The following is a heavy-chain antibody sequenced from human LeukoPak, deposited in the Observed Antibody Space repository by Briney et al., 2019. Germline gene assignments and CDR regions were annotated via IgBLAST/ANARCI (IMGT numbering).Heavy chain of an antibody. Sequence: GSLKLSCAASGFTVSGNYMSWVRQAPGKGLEWVSVIYSGGDTYSADSVKGRFTVSRDNAKNSLYLQMNNLRAEDTAVYYCAREARGDYWGQGTLVTVSS. CDR1: GFTVSGNY. J-gene: IGHJ4*02. CDR2: IYSGGDT. CDR3: AREARGDY. V-gene: IGHV3-53*01.